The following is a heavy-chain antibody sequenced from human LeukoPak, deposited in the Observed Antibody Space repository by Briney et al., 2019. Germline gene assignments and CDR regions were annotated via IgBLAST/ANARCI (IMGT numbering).Heavy chain of an antibody. J-gene: IGHJ4*02. CDR3: ARDLSVVPAAIDLDY. V-gene: IGHV3-48*04. CDR2: ISSSSSTI. CDR1: GFTFSSYS. D-gene: IGHD2-2*02. Sequence: GGSLRLSCAASGFTFSSYSMNWVRQAPGKGLEWVSYISSSSSTIYYVDSVKGRFTISRDNAKSSLYLQMNSLRAEDTAVYYCARDLSVVPAAIDLDYWGQGTLVTVSS.